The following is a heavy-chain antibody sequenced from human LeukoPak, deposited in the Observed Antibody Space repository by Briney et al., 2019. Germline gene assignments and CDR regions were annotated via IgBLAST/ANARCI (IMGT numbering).Heavy chain of an antibody. CDR2: INHSGST. D-gene: IGHD3-22*01. J-gene: IGHJ4*02. CDR3: ARGGVSRVITMIVVPKAGYFDY. Sequence: SETLSLTCAVYGGSFSGYYWSWIRHPPGKGLEWIGEINHSGSTNYNPSLKSRVTISVDTSKNQFSLKLSSVTAADTAVYYCARGGVSRVITMIVVPKAGYFDYWGQGTLVTVSS. CDR1: GGSFSGYY. V-gene: IGHV4-34*01.